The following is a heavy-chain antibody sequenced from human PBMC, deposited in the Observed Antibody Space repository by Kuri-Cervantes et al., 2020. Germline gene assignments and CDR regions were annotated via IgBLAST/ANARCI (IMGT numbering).Heavy chain of an antibody. CDR3: ARDVDY. V-gene: IGHV4-38-2*02. Sequence: SETLSLTCTVSGYSISSGYFWAWIRQPPGEGLEWLGSTSHRWNTYYNPSLRGRVTLSLDTSNNQFSLRLSSLTAADTAVYFCARDVDYWGQGILVTVSS. J-gene: IGHJ4*02. CDR2: TSHRWNT. CDR1: GYSISSGYF.